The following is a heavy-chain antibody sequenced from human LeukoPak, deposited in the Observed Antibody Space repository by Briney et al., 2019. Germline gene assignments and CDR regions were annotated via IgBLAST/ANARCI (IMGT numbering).Heavy chain of an antibody. Sequence: SETLSLTCTVSGGSISSYYWSWIRQPPGKGLEWIGYIYYSGSTNYNPSLKSRVTISVDTSKNQFSLKLSSVTAAGTAVYYCARLNCSGGSCYPYYYYYYMDVWGKGTTVTVSS. CDR1: GGSISSYY. J-gene: IGHJ6*03. CDR3: ARLNCSGGSCYPYYYYYYMDV. CDR2: IYYSGST. D-gene: IGHD2-15*01. V-gene: IGHV4-59*08.